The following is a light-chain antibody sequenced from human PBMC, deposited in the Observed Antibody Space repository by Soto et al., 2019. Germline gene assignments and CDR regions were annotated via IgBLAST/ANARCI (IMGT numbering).Light chain of an antibody. CDR1: QSVIISY. J-gene: IGKJ5*01. Sequence: EIVLTQSPGTLSLSPGERATLSCRASQSVIISYLACXXXXXXHSXXFLIYGASSRATGIPDRFSGSGSGTDFTLTISRLEPEDFAVYYCQQYGSSHTFGQGTRLEIK. CDR3: QQYGSSHT. CDR2: GAS. V-gene: IGKV3-20*01.